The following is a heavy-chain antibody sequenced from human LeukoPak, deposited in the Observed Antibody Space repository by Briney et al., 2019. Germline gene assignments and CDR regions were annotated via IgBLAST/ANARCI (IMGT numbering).Heavy chain of an antibody. J-gene: IGHJ5*02. Sequence: ASVKVSCKASGGTFSSYAISWVRQAPGQGLEWMGRIIPILGIANYAQKFQGRVTITADKSTSTAYMELSSLRSEDTAVYYCASRYCSSTSCRGVFDPWGQGTLVTVSS. V-gene: IGHV1-69*04. CDR3: ASRYCSSTSCRGVFDP. CDR2: IIPILGIA. D-gene: IGHD2-2*01. CDR1: GGTFSSYA.